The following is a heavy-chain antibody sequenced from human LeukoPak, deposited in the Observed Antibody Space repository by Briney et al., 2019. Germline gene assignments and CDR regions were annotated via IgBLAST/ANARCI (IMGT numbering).Heavy chain of an antibody. V-gene: IGHV3-23*01. Sequence: GGSLRLSCAASGFTFSNYAMTWVRQAPGKGLEWVSAISGGSGYTSTYYADSVKGRFTISRDNYKNTLYLQMNSLRAEDTAVYYCAKPPPDNYHYYYGMDVWGQGTTVTVSS. CDR1: GFTFSNYA. CDR3: AKPPPDNYHYYYGMDV. CDR2: ISGGSGYTST. J-gene: IGHJ6*02.